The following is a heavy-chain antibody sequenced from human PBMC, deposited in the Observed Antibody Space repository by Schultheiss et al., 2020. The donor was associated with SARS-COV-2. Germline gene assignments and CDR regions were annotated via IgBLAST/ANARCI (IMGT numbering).Heavy chain of an antibody. J-gene: IGHJ6*03. CDR2: INHSGST. CDR1: GGSFSGHD. CDR3: ARLGSDYYFYMDV. D-gene: IGHD7-27*01. Sequence: SQTLSLTCAVYGGSFSGHDWTWIRQPPGKGLEWIGEINHSGSTNYNPSLKSRVTISVDTSKNQFSLKLSSVTAADTAVYFCARLGSDYYFYMDVWGKGTTVTVSS. V-gene: IGHV4-34*01.